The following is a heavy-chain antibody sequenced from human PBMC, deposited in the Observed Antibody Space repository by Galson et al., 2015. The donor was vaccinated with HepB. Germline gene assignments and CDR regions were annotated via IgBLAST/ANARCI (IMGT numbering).Heavy chain of an antibody. J-gene: IGHJ5*02. V-gene: IGHV3-15*01. CDR1: GFTFSNAW. D-gene: IGHD2-2*01. CDR3: TTEKTGEIVVVPAAMAWFDP. Sequence: SLRLSCAASGFTFSNAWMSWVRQAPGKGLEWVGRIKSKTDGGTTDYAAPVKGRFTISRDDSKNTLYLQMNSPKTEDTAVYYCTTEKTGEIVVVPAAMAWFDPWGQGTLVTVSS. CDR2: IKSKTDGGTT.